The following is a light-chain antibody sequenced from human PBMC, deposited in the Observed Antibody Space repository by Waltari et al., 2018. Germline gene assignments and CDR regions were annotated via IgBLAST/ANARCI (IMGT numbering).Light chain of an antibody. J-gene: IGLJ2*01. CDR2: ADD. Sequence: QSVLTQTPSVSEAPRQRVTISCSGSRSNIGNNAVNWYQQVPGKAPKLLVFADDLLPSGVSDRFSGSKSVTSASLAISGLRSEDEGVYFCAAWDDSLKGVLFGGGTKLTVL. CDR3: AAWDDSLKGVL. CDR1: RSNIGNNA. V-gene: IGLV1-36*01.